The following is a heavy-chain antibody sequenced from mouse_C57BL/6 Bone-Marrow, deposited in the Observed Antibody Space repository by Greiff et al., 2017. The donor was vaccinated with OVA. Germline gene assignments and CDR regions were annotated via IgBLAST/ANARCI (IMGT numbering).Heavy chain of an antibody. V-gene: IGHV1-85*01. CDR1: GYTFTSYD. Sequence: VKLVESGPELVKPGASVKLSCKASGYTFTSYDINWVKQRPGQGLEWIGWIYPRDGSTKYNEKFKGKATLTVDTSSSTAYMELHSLTSEDSAVYFCARWGGTAGAWFAYWGQGTLVTVSA. CDR3: ARWGGTAGAWFAY. D-gene: IGHD4-1*01. CDR2: IYPRDGST. J-gene: IGHJ3*01.